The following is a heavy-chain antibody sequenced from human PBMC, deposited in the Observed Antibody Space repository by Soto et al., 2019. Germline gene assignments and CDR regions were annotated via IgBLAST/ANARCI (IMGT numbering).Heavy chain of an antibody. CDR1: GYTFTSYG. CDR2: ISAYNGNT. CDR3: ARVGSGDYYYYGMDV. V-gene: IGHV1-18*01. D-gene: IGHD1-26*01. Sequence: ASVKVSCKASGYTFTSYGISWVRQAPGQGLEWMGWISAYNGNTNYAQKLQGRVTMTTDTSTSTAYMELRSLRSDDTAVYYCARVGSGDYYYYGMDVWGQGTTVTVSS. J-gene: IGHJ6*02.